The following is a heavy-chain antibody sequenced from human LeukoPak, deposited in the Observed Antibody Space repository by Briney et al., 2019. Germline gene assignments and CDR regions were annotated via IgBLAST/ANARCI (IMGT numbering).Heavy chain of an antibody. D-gene: IGHD2-2*03. V-gene: IGHV1-8*03. CDR3: ARRREMEIVVVPAAIDDAFDI. J-gene: IGHJ3*02. CDR1: GYTFTSYD. CDR2: MNPNSGNT. Sequence: ASVKVSCKASGYTFTSYDINWVRQATGQGLEWMGWMNPNSGNTGYAQKFQGRVTITRNTSISTAYMELSSLRSEDTAVYYCARRREMEIVVVPAAIDDAFDIWGQGTMVTVSS.